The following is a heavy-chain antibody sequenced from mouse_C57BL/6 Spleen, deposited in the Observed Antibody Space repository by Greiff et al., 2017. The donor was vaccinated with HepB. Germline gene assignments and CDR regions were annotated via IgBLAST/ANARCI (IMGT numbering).Heavy chain of an antibody. Sequence: VQLVESGAELVKPGASVKISCKASGYAFSSYWMNWVKQRPGKGLEWIGQIYPGDGDTNYNGKFKGKATLTADKSSSTAYMQLSSLTSEDSAVYFCATFWDDYAMDYWGQGTSVTVSS. CDR1: GYAFSSYW. V-gene: IGHV1-80*01. CDR3: ATFWDDYAMDY. CDR2: IYPGDGDT. D-gene: IGHD4-1*01. J-gene: IGHJ4*01.